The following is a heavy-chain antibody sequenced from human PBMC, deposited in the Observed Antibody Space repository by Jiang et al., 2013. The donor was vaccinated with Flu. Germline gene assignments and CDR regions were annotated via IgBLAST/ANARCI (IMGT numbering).Heavy chain of an antibody. CDR1: GGSISSYY. D-gene: IGHD3-22*01. Sequence: PGLVKPSETLSLTCTVSGGSISSYYWSWIRQPPGKGLEWIGYIYYSGSTNYNPSLKSRVTISVDKSKNQFSLKLSSVTAADTAVYYCAREGGTMIVVVNAFDIWGQGTMVTVSS. J-gene: IGHJ3*02. CDR2: IYYSGST. CDR3: AREGGTMIVVVNAFDI. V-gene: IGHV4-59*12.